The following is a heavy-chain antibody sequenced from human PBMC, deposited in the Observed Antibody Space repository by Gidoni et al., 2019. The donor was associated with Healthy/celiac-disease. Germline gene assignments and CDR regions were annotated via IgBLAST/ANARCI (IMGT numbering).Heavy chain of an antibody. CDR2: SSGSGGST. CDR1: GFTFSSYA. J-gene: IGHJ3*02. D-gene: IGHD7-27*01. V-gene: IGHV3-23*01. CDR3: AKTRTLTRAPDFDI. Sequence: EVQLLESGGGLVQPWGSLRLSCSASGFTFSSYAMGWVRQAPGKGLEWVSASSGSGGSTYYADSVKGRFTISRDNSKNTLYLQMNSLRAEDTAVYYCAKTRTLTRAPDFDIWGQGTMVTVSS.